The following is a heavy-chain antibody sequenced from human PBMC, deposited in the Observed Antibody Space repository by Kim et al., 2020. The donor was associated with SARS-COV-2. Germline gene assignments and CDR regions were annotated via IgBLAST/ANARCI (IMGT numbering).Heavy chain of an antibody. CDR1: GFTFSSSD. Sequence: GGSLRLSCAASGFTFSSSDMNWVRQAPGKGLEWISGVGGSGGTTYYADSVKGRFTISRDNSKNTLYLQMNSLGDEDTAVYYCAKDGPKYSTGYYGGLYYYPMDVWGQGTTVTVSS. J-gene: IGHJ6*02. D-gene: IGHD6-19*01. CDR3: AKDGPKYSTGYYGGLYYYPMDV. V-gene: IGHV3-23*01. CDR2: VGGSGGTT.